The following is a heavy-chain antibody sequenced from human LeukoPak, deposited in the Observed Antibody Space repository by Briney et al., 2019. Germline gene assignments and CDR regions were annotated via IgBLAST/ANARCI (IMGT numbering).Heavy chain of an antibody. CDR1: GGSISGYY. J-gene: IGHJ4*02. Sequence: SETLSLTCTVSGGSISGYYWMWIRQPPGKGLEWIGYIHYTGSTNYNPSLKSRVTMSVDTSKNQFSLNLDSVTAADTAVYFCTRETPGMGHFDSWGQGTPVTVSS. CDR2: IHYTGST. D-gene: IGHD6-13*01. V-gene: IGHV4-59*08. CDR3: TRETPGMGHFDS.